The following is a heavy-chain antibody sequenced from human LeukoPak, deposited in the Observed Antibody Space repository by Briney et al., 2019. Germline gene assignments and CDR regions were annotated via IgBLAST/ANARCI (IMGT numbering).Heavy chain of an antibody. D-gene: IGHD3-3*01. CDR3: ARLSYDFWSPRMDV. Sequence: PSETLSLTCAVYGGSFSGYYWSWIRQPPGKGLEWIGYIYYSGSTNYNPSLKSRVTISVDTSKNQFSLKLSSVTAADTAVYYCARLSYDFWSPRMDVWGQGTTVTVSS. CDR1: GGSFSGYY. J-gene: IGHJ6*02. V-gene: IGHV4-59*01. CDR2: IYYSGST.